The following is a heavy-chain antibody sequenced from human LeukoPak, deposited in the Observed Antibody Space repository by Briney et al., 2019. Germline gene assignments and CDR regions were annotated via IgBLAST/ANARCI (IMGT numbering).Heavy chain of an antibody. Sequence: GGSLRLSCAASGIILTSYWMSWVRQTPGKGVEWVANIKQDGSEKIYFYSVKGRFTIFRDNARNSLYLQMNSLRAEGTAVYYCASHSYGYNHWGQGTLVIVSS. CDR3: ASHSYGYNH. J-gene: IGHJ5*02. CDR2: IKQDGSEK. CDR1: GIILTSYW. D-gene: IGHD3-16*01. V-gene: IGHV3-7*01.